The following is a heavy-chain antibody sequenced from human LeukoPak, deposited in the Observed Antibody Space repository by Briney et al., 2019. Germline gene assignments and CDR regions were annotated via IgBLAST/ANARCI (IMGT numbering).Heavy chain of an antibody. V-gene: IGHV4-31*03. CDR1: GASISSGVYY. CDR3: AKVAATGNWFDP. Sequence: SRTLSLTCSVSGASISSGVYYWSWIRQYPGKGLEWIGYIYYTGITHYNPSLKSRITISVDTSKNQFSLNLISVTAADTAVYYCAKVAATGNWFDPWGQGTLVTVSS. D-gene: IGHD2-15*01. CDR2: IYYTGIT. J-gene: IGHJ5*02.